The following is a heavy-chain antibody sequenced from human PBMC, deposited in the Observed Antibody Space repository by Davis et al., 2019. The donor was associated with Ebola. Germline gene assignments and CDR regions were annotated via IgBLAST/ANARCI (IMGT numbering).Heavy chain of an antibody. CDR3: ARAPRSPYYYGSGSYYDAFDI. J-gene: IGHJ3*02. Sequence: TLSLTCTVSGGSISSYYWSWIRQPPGKGLEWLALIYWDDDKRYSPSLKSRLTITKDTSKNQVVLTMTNMDPVDTATYYCARAPRSPYYYGSGSYYDAFDIWGQGTMVTVSS. D-gene: IGHD3-10*01. V-gene: IGHV2-5*08. CDR2: IYWDDDK. CDR1: GGSISSYYW.